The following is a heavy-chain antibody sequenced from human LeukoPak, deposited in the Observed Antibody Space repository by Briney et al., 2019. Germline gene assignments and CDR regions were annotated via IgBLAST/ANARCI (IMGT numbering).Heavy chain of an antibody. V-gene: IGHV3-30*03. D-gene: IGHD3-10*01. Sequence: GGSLRLSCAASGFTFSSYGMSWVRQAPGKGLEWVAVISYDGSNEYFADSVKGRFTISRDNSKNTLYLQMSSLRAEDTGVYYCARIYISGSYWDYWGQGTLVTVSS. CDR2: ISYDGSNE. J-gene: IGHJ4*02. CDR3: ARIYISGSYWDY. CDR1: GFTFSSYG.